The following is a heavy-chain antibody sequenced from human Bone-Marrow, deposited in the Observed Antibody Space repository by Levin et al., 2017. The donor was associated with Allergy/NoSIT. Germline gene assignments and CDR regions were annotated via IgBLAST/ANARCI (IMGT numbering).Heavy chain of an antibody. Sequence: GGSLRLSCAASGFTFRSYAIHWVRQAPGKGLEWVAVVSSDGVTDYYADSVKGRFTISRDNSQNMVYLQINSLRAEDTAVFYCARAHSSTWHNFDYWGQGTLVTVSS. CDR3: ARAHSSTWHNFDY. J-gene: IGHJ4*02. D-gene: IGHD6-13*01. CDR1: GFTFRSYA. V-gene: IGHV3-30-3*01. CDR2: VSSDGVTD.